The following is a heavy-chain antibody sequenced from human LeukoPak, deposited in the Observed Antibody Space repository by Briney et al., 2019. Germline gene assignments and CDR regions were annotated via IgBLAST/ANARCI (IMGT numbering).Heavy chain of an antibody. Sequence: SETLSLTCTVSGGSMNINNYYWAWIRQSPGKGLEWLGSIYYTGTTYYNPSLDHRVTISVDTSKNQFSLRLSFVTAADTAVYYCARGHSIEPYYYYYYMDVWGKGTTVTVSS. D-gene: IGHD4-11*01. CDR1: GGSMNINNYY. CDR2: IYYTGTT. V-gene: IGHV4-39*07. J-gene: IGHJ6*03. CDR3: ARGHSIEPYYYYYYMDV.